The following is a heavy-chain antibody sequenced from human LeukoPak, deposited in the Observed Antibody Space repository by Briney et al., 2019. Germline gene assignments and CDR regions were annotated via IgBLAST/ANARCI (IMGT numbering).Heavy chain of an antibody. CDR1: GGTFTIYA. Sequence: SVIVSSKASGGTFTIYAISWVRQAPGQGLEWMGGIIPIFGTANYAQKFQGRVTITADESTSTAYMELSSLRSEDTAVYYCARARPPDPGYYFDYWGQGTLVTVSS. CDR2: IIPIFGTA. CDR3: ARARPPDPGYYFDY. J-gene: IGHJ4*02. V-gene: IGHV1-69*13.